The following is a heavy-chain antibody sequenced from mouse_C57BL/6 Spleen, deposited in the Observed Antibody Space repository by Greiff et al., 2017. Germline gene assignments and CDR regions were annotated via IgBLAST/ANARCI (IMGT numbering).Heavy chain of an antibody. Sequence: VQLQQPGAELVMPGASVKLSCKASGYTFTSYWMHWVKQRPGQGLEWIGEIDPSDSYTNYNQKFKGKSTLTVDKSSSTAYMQLSSLTSEDSAVYYCARIYYDYHYFDYWGQGTTLTVSS. CDR2: IDPSDSYT. J-gene: IGHJ2*01. V-gene: IGHV1-69*01. CDR3: ARIYYDYHYFDY. D-gene: IGHD2-4*01. CDR1: GYTFTSYW.